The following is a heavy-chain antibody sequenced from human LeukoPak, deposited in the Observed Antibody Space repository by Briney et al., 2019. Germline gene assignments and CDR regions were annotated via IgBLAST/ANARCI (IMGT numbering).Heavy chain of an antibody. Sequence: GGPLRLSCAASGFTFSSYEMNWVRQAPGKGLEWVSYISSSGSTIYYADSVKGRFTISRDNAKNSLYLQMNSLRPEDTAVYYCAELGITMIGGVWGKGTTVTISS. CDR3: AELGITMIGGV. CDR1: GFTFSSYE. V-gene: IGHV3-48*03. CDR2: ISSSGSTI. J-gene: IGHJ6*04. D-gene: IGHD3-10*02.